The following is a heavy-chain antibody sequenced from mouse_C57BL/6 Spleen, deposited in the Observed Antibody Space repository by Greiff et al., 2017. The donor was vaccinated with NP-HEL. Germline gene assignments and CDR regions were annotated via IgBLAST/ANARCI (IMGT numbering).Heavy chain of an antibody. D-gene: IGHD2-1*01. CDR2: IDPSDSYT. J-gene: IGHJ3*01. V-gene: IGHV1-69*01. Sequence: QVQLQQPGAELVMPGASVKLSCKASGYTFTSYWMHWVKQRPGQGLEWIGEIDPSDSYTNYNQKFKGKSTLTVDKSSSTAYMQLSSLTSEDSAFSYCARVDGIQAWFAYWGQGTLVTVSA. CDR1: GYTFTSYW. CDR3: ARVDGIQAWFAY.